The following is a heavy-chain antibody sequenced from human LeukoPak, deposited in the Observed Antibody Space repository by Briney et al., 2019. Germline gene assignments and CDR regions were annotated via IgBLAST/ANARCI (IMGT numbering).Heavy chain of an antibody. J-gene: IGHJ3*02. CDR3: ARATTLTTVTTPHAFDI. CDR1: GGSISSGSYY. V-gene: IGHV4-61*10. D-gene: IGHD4-17*01. CDR2: IYYSGST. Sequence: SETLSLTCTVSGGSISSGSYYWSWIRQPAGKGLEWIGYIYYSGSTNYNPSLKSRVTISVDTSKNQFSLKLSSVTAADTAVYYCARATTLTTVTTPHAFDIWGQGTMVTVSS.